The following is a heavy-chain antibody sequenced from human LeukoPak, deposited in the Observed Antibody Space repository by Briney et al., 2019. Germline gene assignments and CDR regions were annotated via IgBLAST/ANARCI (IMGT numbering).Heavy chain of an antibody. J-gene: IGHJ4*01. CDR2: IHTSGST. CDR3: AGRGLSTGWTFGY. CDR1: GGSLSTYY. D-gene: IGHD6-19*01. V-gene: IGHV4-4*07. Sequence: PSESLSLTCSVSGGSLSTYYWSWIRQPAGRGLEWIAQIHTSGSTNFNPSLKSRVSISMDTPNNQFSLMISSVTAADTAIYYCAGRGLSTGWTFGYWGHGTLVTVSS.